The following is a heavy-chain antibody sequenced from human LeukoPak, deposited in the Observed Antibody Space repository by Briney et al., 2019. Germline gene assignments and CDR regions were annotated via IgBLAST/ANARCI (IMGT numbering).Heavy chain of an antibody. V-gene: IGHV3-53*01. CDR2: IYSGGST. D-gene: IGHD3-3*01. CDR3: ARGYDFWSGSDY. J-gene: IGHJ4*02. CDR1: GFTVSSNY. Sequence: GGSLRLSCAASGFTVSSNYMSWVRQAPGKGLEWVSVIYSGGSTYYADSVKGQFTISRDNSKNTLYLQMNSLRAEDTAVYYCARGYDFWSGSDYWGQGTLVAVSS.